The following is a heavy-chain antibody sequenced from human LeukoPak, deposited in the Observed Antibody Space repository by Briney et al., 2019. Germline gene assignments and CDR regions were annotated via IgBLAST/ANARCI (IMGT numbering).Heavy chain of an antibody. CDR1: GASITNYY. J-gene: IGHJ4*02. CDR3: ARVLKVGNTGYYFDY. Sequence: SETLSLTCRVSGASITNYYWSWIRQPPGKGLEWTGYIYHSDSTNYNPSLKSRVTISLDTSKNQFSLNLNSMTAADTAVYYCARVLKVGNTGYYFDYWGQGTLVTVSS. CDR2: IYHSDST. V-gene: IGHV4-59*01. D-gene: IGHD2-8*02.